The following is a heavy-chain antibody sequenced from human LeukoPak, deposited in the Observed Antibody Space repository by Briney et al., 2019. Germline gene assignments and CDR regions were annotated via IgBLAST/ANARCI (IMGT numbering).Heavy chain of an antibody. V-gene: IGHV1-46*01. CDR3: ARDPPVTISPNAFDI. CDR1: GYTFTSYY. D-gene: IGHD3-9*01. J-gene: IGHJ3*02. CDR2: INPSGGST. Sequence: APVKVSCKASGYTFTSYYMHWVRQATGQGLEWMGIINPSGGSTSYAQKFQGRVTMTRDTSTSTVYMELSSLRSEDTAVYYCARDPPVTISPNAFDIWGQGTMVTVSS.